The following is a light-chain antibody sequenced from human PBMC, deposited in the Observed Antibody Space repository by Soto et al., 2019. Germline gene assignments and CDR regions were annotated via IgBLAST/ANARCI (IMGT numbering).Light chain of an antibody. CDR1: SSNIGAGYD. V-gene: IGLV1-40*01. Sequence: QSVLTQPPSVSGAPGQRVTISCTGSSSNIGAGYDVHWYQQLPGTAPKLLIYGNSNRPSGVPDRFSGSKSGTPAFLAITGVQAEDEADYYYQSYDSSLSGWVFGGGTKLTVL. CDR3: QSYDSSLSGWV. CDR2: GNS. J-gene: IGLJ3*02.